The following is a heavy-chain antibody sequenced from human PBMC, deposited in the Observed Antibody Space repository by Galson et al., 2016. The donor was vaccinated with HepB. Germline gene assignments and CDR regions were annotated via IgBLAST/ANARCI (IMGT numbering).Heavy chain of an antibody. CDR1: GFTFSSYW. V-gene: IGHV3-7*01. D-gene: IGHD2-2*01. J-gene: IGHJ4*02. Sequence: SLRLSCAASGFTFSSYWMTWVRQVPGKGLEWLAQIKEDGSEKYYVDSLKGRFTISRDNAKNSLYLQMNSLRAEDTAIYYCARDSTVPGRSIDYWGQGTLITASS. CDR3: ARDSTVPGRSIDY. CDR2: IKEDGSEK.